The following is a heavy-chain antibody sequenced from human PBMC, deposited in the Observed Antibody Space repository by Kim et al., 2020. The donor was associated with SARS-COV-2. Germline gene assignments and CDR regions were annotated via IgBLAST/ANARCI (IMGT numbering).Heavy chain of an antibody. J-gene: IGHJ6*02. D-gene: IGHD3-16*02. V-gene: IGHV1-58*01. Sequence: SVKVSCKASGFTFTSSAVQWVRQARGQRLEWIGWIVVGSGNTNYAQKFQERVTITRDMSTSTAYMELSSLRSEDTAVYYCAAVPYRVALFYYYYGMDVWGQGTTVTVSS. CDR2: IVVGSGNT. CDR3: AAVPYRVALFYYYYGMDV. CDR1: GFTFTSSA.